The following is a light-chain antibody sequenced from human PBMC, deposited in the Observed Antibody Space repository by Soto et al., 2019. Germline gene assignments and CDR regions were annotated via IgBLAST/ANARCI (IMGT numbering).Light chain of an antibody. CDR1: SSNIGNNA. CDR3: APWDDSLNSYV. Sequence: QSVLTQAPSVSEAPRQRVTISCSGSSSNIGNNAVNWYQQLPGQAPKIVIYYDDLLTSGVSDRFSGSKSGTSASLAISALQSDDEADYYCAPWDDSLNSYVFGPGRKAIVL. CDR2: YDD. J-gene: IGLJ1*01. V-gene: IGLV1-36*01.